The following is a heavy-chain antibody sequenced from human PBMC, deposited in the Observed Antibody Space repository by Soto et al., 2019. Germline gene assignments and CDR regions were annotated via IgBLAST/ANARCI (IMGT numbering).Heavy chain of an antibody. CDR3: AREASTYGMDV. CDR2: IYYSGST. Sequence: QVQLQESGPGLVKPSETLSLTCTVSGGSVSSGSYYWSWIRQPPGKGLEWIGYIYYSGSTNYNPSLRGRVTISVDTSKNQFSLKLSSVTAADTAVYYCAREASTYGMDVWGQGTTVTVSS. J-gene: IGHJ6*02. D-gene: IGHD2-2*01. V-gene: IGHV4-61*01. CDR1: GGSVSSGSYY.